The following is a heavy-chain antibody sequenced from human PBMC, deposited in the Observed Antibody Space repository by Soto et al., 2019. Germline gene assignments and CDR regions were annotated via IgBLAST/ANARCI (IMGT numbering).Heavy chain of an antibody. CDR3: AREGDYDILTYGMDV. CDR1: GGTFSSYA. Sequence: ASVKVSCKASGGTFSSYAISWVRQAPGQGLEWMGGIIPIFGTANYAQKFQGRVTITADESTSTAYMELSSLRSEDTAVYYCAREGDYDILTYGMDVWGQGTTVTVSS. D-gene: IGHD3-9*01. J-gene: IGHJ6*02. V-gene: IGHV1-69*13. CDR2: IIPIFGTA.